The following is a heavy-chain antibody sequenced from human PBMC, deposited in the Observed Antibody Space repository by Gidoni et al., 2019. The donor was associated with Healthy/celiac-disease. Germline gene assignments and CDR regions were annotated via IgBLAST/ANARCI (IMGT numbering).Heavy chain of an antibody. CDR1: VGSISSGGYY. V-gene: IGHV4-31*03. CDR2: IYYSGRT. Sequence: QVQLQESGPGLVKPSQTLSLTCTVSVGSISSGGYYWSWTRQHPGKGLEWIGYIYYSGRTYYNPSLKSRVTISVDTSKNQFALKLSSVTAADTAVYYCARGGETLNWFDPWGQGTLVTVSS. D-gene: IGHD3-16*01. J-gene: IGHJ5*02. CDR3: ARGGETLNWFDP.